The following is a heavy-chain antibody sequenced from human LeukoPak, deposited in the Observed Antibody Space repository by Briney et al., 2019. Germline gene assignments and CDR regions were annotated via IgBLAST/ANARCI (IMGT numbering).Heavy chain of an antibody. V-gene: IGHV4-59*01. CDR3: ARGEEPEAFDI. J-gene: IGHJ3*02. Sequence: ASETLSLTCTVSGGSISSYFWRWIRPPPGKGLGWIGYIYYSGSTNYNPSLKSRVTISVDTSKNQFSLKLSSVTAADTAVYYCARGEEPEAFDIWGQGTMVTVSS. CDR2: IYYSGST. D-gene: IGHD1-26*01. CDR1: GGSISSYF.